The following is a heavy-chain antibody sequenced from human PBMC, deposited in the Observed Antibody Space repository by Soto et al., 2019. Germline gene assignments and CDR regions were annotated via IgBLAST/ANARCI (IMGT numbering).Heavy chain of an antibody. V-gene: IGHV1-18*01. CDR1: GYIFTTYG. J-gene: IGHJ4*02. CDR2: ISTNNGNT. CDR3: ARYSNGGNAADFGF. Sequence: ASLKVYCKASGYIFTTYGITWGRQAPGQGLEWMGSISTNNGNTDHARPFQDRITMTADTSTNTAYMEVRSLRSDDTAVYYCARYSNGGNAADFGFWGQGTPVTVHS. D-gene: IGHD2-15*01.